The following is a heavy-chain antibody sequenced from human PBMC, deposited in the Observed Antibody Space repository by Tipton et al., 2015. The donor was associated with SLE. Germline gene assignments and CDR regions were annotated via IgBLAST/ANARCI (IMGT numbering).Heavy chain of an antibody. CDR1: GTSITNNY. CDR2: IYYTGDT. J-gene: IGHJ5*02. D-gene: IGHD3-10*01. Sequence: LSLTCSVSGTSITNNYWGWIRQPPGKGLEWIGYIYYTGDTNYNPSLKGRVTISVDTSNNQFSMRLGSVTTADTAVYYCARVGRTRGLGWFDPWGQGTLVTVSS. V-gene: IGHV4-59*01. CDR3: ARVGRTRGLGWFDP.